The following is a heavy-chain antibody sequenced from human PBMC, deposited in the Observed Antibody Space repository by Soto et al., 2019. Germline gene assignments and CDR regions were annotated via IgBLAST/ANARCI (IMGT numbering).Heavy chain of an antibody. CDR2: IYYSGST. D-gene: IGHD2-15*01. V-gene: IGHV4-30-4*01. Sequence: QVQLQESGPGLVKPSQTLSLTCTVSGGSISSGDYYWSWIRQPPGKGLEWIGYIYYSGSTYYNPSLKSRVTISVDTSKNQFSLKLSSVTAADTAVYYCARGYCSGGSCHSRADWFDPWGQGTLVTVSS. CDR3: ARGYCSGGSCHSRADWFDP. J-gene: IGHJ5*02. CDR1: GGSISSGDYY.